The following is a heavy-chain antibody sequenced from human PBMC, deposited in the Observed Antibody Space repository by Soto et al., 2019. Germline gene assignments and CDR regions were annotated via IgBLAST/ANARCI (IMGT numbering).Heavy chain of an antibody. J-gene: IGHJ4*02. CDR3: ATSRPTNTWSGFDS. D-gene: IGHD2-2*01. CDR2: IRNRLYGYTT. CDR1: GFIFSDHY. Sequence: EVQLVESGGGLVQPGGSLRLSCAASGFIFSDHYMDWVRQAPGKGLEWVGRIRNRLYGYTTVYAASVRGRFTISRDESESSVYLQIHSPLTEDTAVYFCATSRPTNTWSGFDSWGQGPLVSVSS. V-gene: IGHV3-72*01.